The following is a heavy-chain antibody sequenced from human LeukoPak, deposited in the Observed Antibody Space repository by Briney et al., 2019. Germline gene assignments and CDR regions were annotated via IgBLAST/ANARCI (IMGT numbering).Heavy chain of an antibody. CDR1: GFTFNTYA. J-gene: IGHJ5*02. CDR2: ISYDGSSK. V-gene: IGHV3-30*04. D-gene: IGHD3-16*02. Sequence: GGSLRLSCPASGFTFNTYAMHWVRQAPGKGLEWVALISYDGSSKYYADSVKGRFTISRDNSKNTLYLQVNSLRSEDTAVYYCARDEGSYDYLWGSYRYNWFDPWGQGTLVTVSS. CDR3: ARDEGSYDYLWGSYRYNWFDP.